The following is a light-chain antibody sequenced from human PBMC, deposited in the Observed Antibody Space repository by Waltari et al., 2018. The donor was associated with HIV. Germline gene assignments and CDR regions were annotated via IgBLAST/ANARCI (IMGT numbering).Light chain of an antibody. Sequence: DIQMTQSPSSLSASVGDRVTITCRASQSISTSLNWYQQKPGKAPKLLIYATSSGQSGVPSRFSGSGSGTDFTLTIRSLQPEDFATYYCQQSYSTPGYTFGQGTKLEIK. J-gene: IGKJ2*01. V-gene: IGKV1-39*01. CDR3: QQSYSTPGYT. CDR1: QSISTS. CDR2: ATS.